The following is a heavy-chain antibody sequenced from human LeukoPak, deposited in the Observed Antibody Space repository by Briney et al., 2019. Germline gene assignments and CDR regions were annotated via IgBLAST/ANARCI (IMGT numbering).Heavy chain of an antibody. CDR1: GFTFSSYG. Sequence: PGRSLRLSCVASGFTFSSYGLHWVRQAPGKGLESVALIWYDGSGKYYADSVRGRFTVSRDNPKNTLYLQMTRLRAEDTAVYYCAKGAGALDCDHWGQGTLVTVSS. D-gene: IGHD3-10*01. V-gene: IGHV3-33*06. CDR2: IWYDGSGK. CDR3: AKGAGALDCDH. J-gene: IGHJ4*02.